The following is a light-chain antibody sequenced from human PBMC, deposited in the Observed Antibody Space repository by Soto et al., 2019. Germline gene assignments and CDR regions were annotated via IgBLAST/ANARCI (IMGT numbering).Light chain of an antibody. Sequence: DIQMTQSPSTLSGSVGDRVTITCRASQSISTWLAWYQQEPGKAPKLLIHKASSLQSGVPSRFSGSGSGTDFTLTISSLEPEDFAVYYCQQRSNWPNTFGQGTRLEIK. V-gene: IGKV1-5*03. CDR2: KAS. CDR1: QSISTW. J-gene: IGKJ5*01. CDR3: QQRSNWPNT.